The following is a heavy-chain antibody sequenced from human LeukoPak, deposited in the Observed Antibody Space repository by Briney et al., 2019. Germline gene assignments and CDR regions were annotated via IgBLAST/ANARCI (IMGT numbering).Heavy chain of an antibody. CDR1: GFTLSDSW. J-gene: IGHJ4*02. V-gene: IGHV3-74*01. Sequence: GGSLRLSCAASGFTLSDSWMHWVRQAPGKGLAWVSHIGPDGSSTNYADSVKGRFTISRDNAKNTLYLQMSSLRAEDTAVYYCTRDGKRSYDLWGQGTLVTVSS. CDR3: TRDGKRSYDL. D-gene: IGHD1-1*01. CDR2: IGPDGSST.